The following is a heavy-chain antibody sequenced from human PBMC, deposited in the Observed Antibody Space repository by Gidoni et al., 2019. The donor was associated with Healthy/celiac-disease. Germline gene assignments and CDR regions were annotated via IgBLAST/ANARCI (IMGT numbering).Heavy chain of an antibody. Sequence: QVQLVQSGAEVKKPGSSVKVSCKASGGTFSSYTISWVRQAPGQGLEWMGRIIPILGIANYAQKFQGRVTITADKSTSTAYMELSSLRSEDTAVYYCARDRIVATKGGYYYGMDVWGQGTTVTVSS. CDR3: ARDRIVATKGGYYYGMDV. D-gene: IGHD5-12*01. J-gene: IGHJ6*02. V-gene: IGHV1-69*08. CDR2: IIPILGIA. CDR1: GGTFSSYT.